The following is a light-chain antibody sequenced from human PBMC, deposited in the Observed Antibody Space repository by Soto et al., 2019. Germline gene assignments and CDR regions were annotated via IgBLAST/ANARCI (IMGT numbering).Light chain of an antibody. V-gene: IGKV1-5*03. CDR2: KAS. CDR3: QQYHSYSLT. CDR1: QSISSW. J-gene: IGKJ4*01. Sequence: DIQMTQSPSTLSASVGDRVTITCRASQSISSWLAWYQQKPGKAPKLLIYKASSLEGGVPSRFSGSGSGTDFTLTISSLQPDVFATYYCQQYHSYSLTFGGGTKVDIK.